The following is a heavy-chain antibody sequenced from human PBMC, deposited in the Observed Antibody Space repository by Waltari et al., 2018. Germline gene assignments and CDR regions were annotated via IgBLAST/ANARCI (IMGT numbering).Heavy chain of an antibody. Sequence: LVQSGAEVMKPGASVRVPCKASRDAITDPSIHWVRQAPGQGLEWMGWVNPNGGGTNYAQRFAGRITVTWDASITTAYMEFSRLTSGDTAVYFCAREYCGGDCRLFDYWGQGTPVTVSS. V-gene: IGHV1-2*02. CDR3: AREYCGGDCRLFDY. J-gene: IGHJ4*02. CDR2: VNPNGGGT. D-gene: IGHD2-21*02. CDR1: RDAITDPS.